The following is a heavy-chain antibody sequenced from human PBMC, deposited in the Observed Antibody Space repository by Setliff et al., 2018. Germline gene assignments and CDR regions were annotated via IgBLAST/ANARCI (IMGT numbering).Heavy chain of an antibody. D-gene: IGHD1-26*01. V-gene: IGHV4-34*01. CDR3: AREVVGAPSAFDI. CDR2: IYHSGST. Sequence: PSETLSLTCAVYGGSFSDYYWSWVRQPPGKGLEWIGEIYHSGSTNYNTSLKSRVTISVDKSKNKFSLKLSSVTAADTAVYYCAREVVGAPSAFDIWGQGTMVTVSS. CDR1: GGSFSDYY. J-gene: IGHJ3*02.